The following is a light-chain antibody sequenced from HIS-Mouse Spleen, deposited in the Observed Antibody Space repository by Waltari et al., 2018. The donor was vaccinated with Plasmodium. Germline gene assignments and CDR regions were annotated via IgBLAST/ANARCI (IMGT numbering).Light chain of an antibody. V-gene: IGLV2-23*03. J-gene: IGLJ1*01. CDR2: EGS. CDR1: SSAVGSYNL. Sequence: QSALPQPASVSVSPGPPITISCPGTSSAVGSYNLFSWYQQHPGKAPKLMIYEGSKRPSGVSNRFSGSKSGNTASLTISGLQAEDEADYYCCSYAGSSTFDVFGTGTKVTVL. CDR3: CSYAGSSTFDV.